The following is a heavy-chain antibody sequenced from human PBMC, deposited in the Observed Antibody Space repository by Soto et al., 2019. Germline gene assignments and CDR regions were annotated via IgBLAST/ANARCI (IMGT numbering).Heavy chain of an antibody. CDR1: GFFLRDFG. CDR2: IWYDGSNT. V-gene: IGHV3-33*06. J-gene: IGHJ4*02. CDR3: AKQEGKTVTTNYFFDY. Sequence: PGESLKISCVASGFFLRDFGMHWVRQAPGKGLEWVSVIWYDGSNTYQGESVKGRSTISRDISKNTVYLQMNSLRAEDTSVYYCAKQEGKTVTTNYFFDYWGQGTLVTVSS. D-gene: IGHD4-17*01.